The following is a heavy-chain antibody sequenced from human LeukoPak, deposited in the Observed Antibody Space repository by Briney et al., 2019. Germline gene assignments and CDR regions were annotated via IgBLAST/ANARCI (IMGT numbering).Heavy chain of an antibody. CDR2: IIPIFGTA. J-gene: IGHJ4*02. CDR3: ARGGYSGYDLYYFDY. CDR1: GGTFSSYA. V-gene: IGHV1-69*01. Sequence: SVKVSCKASGGTFSSYAISWVRQAPGQGLEWMGGIIPIFGTANYAQKFQGRVTITADESTSTAYMELSSLRSEDTAVYYCARGGYSGYDLYYFDYWGQGTLVTVSS. D-gene: IGHD5-12*01.